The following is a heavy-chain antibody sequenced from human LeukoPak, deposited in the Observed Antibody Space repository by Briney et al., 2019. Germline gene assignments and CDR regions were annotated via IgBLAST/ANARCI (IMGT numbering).Heavy chain of an antibody. D-gene: IGHD6-13*01. CDR3: VKVDLAAARGALDY. Sequence: SGGSLRLSCAASGFTFSNYAIHWVRQAPGKGLEWVALISSDGSNKYYADSVKGRFTISRDNSKNTLNLQMNSLRAEDTAVYYCVKVDLAAARGALDYWGQGTLVTVSS. J-gene: IGHJ4*02. CDR2: ISSDGSNK. V-gene: IGHV3-30-3*01. CDR1: GFTFSNYA.